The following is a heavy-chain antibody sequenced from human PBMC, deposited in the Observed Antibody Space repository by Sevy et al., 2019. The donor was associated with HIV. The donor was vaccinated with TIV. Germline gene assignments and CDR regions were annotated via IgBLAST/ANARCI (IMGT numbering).Heavy chain of an antibody. CDR3: AREGCTRPHDY. J-gene: IGHJ4*02. D-gene: IGHD2-8*01. CDR2: LSFGCGKI. V-gene: IGHV3-23*01. CDR1: GFNFNIYS. Sequence: GGSLRLSCAVSGFNFNIYSMSWVRQAPGKGLEWVSTLSFGCGKINYADSVKGRFIISRDDSKNTRYLQMNSLRAEATAVYFCAREGCTRPHDYWGQGTLVTVSS.